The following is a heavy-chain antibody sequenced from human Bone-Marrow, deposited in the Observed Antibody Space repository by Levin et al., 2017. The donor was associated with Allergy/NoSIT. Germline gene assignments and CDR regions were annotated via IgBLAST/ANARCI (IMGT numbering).Heavy chain of an antibody. CDR3: TRRVEGGIDEPDFDF. V-gene: IGHV3-73*01. D-gene: IGHD1-26*01. CDR2: VRNKANNFAT. CDR1: GFTFTGSA. Sequence: PGGSLRLSCAASGFTFTGSAIHWVRQASGKGLEWVGRVRNKANNFATAYAASVKGRFTVSRDDSQNTAFLQMNSLKIEDTAVYYCTRRVEGGIDEPDFDFWGQGTLVTVSS. J-gene: IGHJ4*02.